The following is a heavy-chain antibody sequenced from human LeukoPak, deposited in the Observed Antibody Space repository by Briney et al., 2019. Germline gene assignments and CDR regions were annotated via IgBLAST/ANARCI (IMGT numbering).Heavy chain of an antibody. J-gene: IGHJ5*02. CDR2: INPNSGGT. CDR3: ARAGESGNLA. D-gene: IGHD1-26*01. CDR1: GYTFTCYY. V-gene: IGHV1-2*02. Sequence: GASVTVCFTAAGYTFTCYYLHWVRQAPGQGLEWMGWINPNSGGTNYAQDFHGRLTMTRDTSISTAYMELSRLRSDDTAVYYCARAGESGNLAWGGGTLVSVSS.